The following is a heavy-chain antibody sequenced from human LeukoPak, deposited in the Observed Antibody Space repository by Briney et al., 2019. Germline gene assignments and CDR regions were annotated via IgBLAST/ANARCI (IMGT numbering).Heavy chain of an antibody. CDR1: SGSISRYY. CDR2: SYTTGSS. Sequence: SETLSLTCTVASGSISRYYWSWIRQPAAEGLEWIGRSYTTGSSNYNPSLKRRVTMSLDTSNQFSLKLSSVTAADTAVYYCARSAGSGFQLDYWGQGILVTVSS. CDR3: ARSAGSGFQLDY. V-gene: IGHV4-4*07. J-gene: IGHJ4*02.